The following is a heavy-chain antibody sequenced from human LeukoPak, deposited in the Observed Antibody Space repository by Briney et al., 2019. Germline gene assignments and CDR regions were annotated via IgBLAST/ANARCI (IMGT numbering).Heavy chain of an antibody. CDR1: GFTFSSYA. V-gene: IGHV3-23*01. CDR3: AKDLNPDSSSWYFAWFDP. Sequence: GGSLRLSCAASGFTFSSYAMSWVRQAPGKGLEWVSSISSSSSYIYYADSVKGRFTISRDNSKNTLYLQMNSLRAEDTAVYYCAKDLNPDSSSWYFAWFDPWGQGTLVTVSS. J-gene: IGHJ5*02. CDR2: ISSSSSYI. D-gene: IGHD6-13*01.